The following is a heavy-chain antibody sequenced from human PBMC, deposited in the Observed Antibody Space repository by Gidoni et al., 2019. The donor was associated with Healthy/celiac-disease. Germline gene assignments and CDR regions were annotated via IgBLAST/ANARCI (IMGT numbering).Heavy chain of an antibody. V-gene: IGHV4-4*02. CDR1: GGSISSSNW. CDR3: ARAVTMVRGIPRRYFDY. CDR2: ISHSGST. D-gene: IGHD3-10*01. Sequence: QVQLQESGPGLVKPSGTLSLTCAVSGGSISSSNWWSWVRQPPGKGLEWLGEISHSGSTNYNPSLKSRVTISVDKSKNQFSLKLSSVTAADTAVYYCARAVTMVRGIPRRYFDYWGQGTLVTVSS. J-gene: IGHJ4*02.